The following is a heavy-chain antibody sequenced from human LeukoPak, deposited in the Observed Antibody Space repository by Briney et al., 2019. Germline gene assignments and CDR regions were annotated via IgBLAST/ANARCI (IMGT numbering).Heavy chain of an antibody. CDR2: VYYSGST. Sequence: MSSETLSLTCTVSGVSISSYYWSWIRQPPGKGLEWIGYVYYSGSTNYNPSLKSRVTMSVDASKNQVSLKLSSVTAADTAVYFCASHTYYYDSLDHWGQGTLVTVSS. D-gene: IGHD3-22*01. CDR3: ASHTYYYDSLDH. V-gene: IGHV4-59*01. CDR1: GVSISSYY. J-gene: IGHJ4*02.